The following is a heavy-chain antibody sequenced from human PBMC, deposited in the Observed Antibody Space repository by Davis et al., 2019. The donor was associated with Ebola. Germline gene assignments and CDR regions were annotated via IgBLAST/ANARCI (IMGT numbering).Heavy chain of an antibody. CDR3: TTPGGQDSGYDVFDV. V-gene: IGHV1-46*03. J-gene: IGHJ3*01. CDR2: INTNDGRT. D-gene: IGHD5-12*01. CDR1: GYTFTNYY. Sequence: AASVKVSCKASGYTFTNYYMHWVRQAPGQGLEWMGMINTNDGRTIYAQKFQGRVTVTREPSTTTVYMDLSSLRSEDTALYYCTTPGGQDSGYDVFDVWGQGTMVTVSS.